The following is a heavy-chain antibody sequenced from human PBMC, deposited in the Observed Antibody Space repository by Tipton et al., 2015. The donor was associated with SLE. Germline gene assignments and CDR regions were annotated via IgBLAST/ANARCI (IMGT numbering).Heavy chain of an antibody. CDR1: GGSISGGSYY. Sequence: TLSLTCSVSGGSISGGSYYWTWIRQPAGKGLEWIGRIFTSGTTDYNPSLKSRVTISIDKSENQFSLKLSSVTAADTAVYYCARDEYRYDATGYHLLGHFDFWGQGTLVTVSS. V-gene: IGHV4-61*02. CDR2: IFTSGTT. D-gene: IGHD3-22*01. CDR3: ARDEYRYDATGYHLLGHFDF. J-gene: IGHJ4*02.